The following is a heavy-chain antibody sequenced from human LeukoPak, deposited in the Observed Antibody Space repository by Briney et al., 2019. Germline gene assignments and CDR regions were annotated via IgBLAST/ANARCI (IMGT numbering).Heavy chain of an antibody. Sequence: ASVTVSCTASGYTFTSYAMHWVRQAPRQRLEWMGWINAGNGNTKYSQKFQGRVTITRDTSASTAYMELSSLRSEDTAVYYCASHYYDSSGSDYWGQGTLVTVSS. V-gene: IGHV1-3*01. CDR3: ASHYYDSSGSDY. J-gene: IGHJ4*02. D-gene: IGHD3-22*01. CDR2: INAGNGNT. CDR1: GYTFTSYA.